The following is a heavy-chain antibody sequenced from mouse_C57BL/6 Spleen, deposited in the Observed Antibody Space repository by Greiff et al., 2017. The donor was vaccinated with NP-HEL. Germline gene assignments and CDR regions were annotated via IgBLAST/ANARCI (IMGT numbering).Heavy chain of an antibody. CDR2: IDPSDSYT. V-gene: IGHV1-69*01. CDR3: ARGVYYGSSYGDY. D-gene: IGHD1-1*01. Sequence: QVQLQQPGAELVMPGASVKLSCKASGYTFTSYWMHWVKQRPGQGLEWIGEIDPSDSYTTYNQKFKGKSTLTVDKSSSTAYMQLSSLTSEDSAVYYCARGVYYGSSYGDYWGQGTTLTVSS. CDR1: GYTFTSYW. J-gene: IGHJ2*01.